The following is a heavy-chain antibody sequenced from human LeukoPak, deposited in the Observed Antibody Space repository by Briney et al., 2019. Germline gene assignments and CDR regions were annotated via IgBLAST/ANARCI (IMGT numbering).Heavy chain of an antibody. J-gene: IGHJ4*02. CDR1: GYTFTGYY. CDR2: INPNSGGT. CDR3: ARALGVVSHFDY. Sequence: ASVKVSCKASGYTFTGYYMHWVRQAPGQGLEWMGWINPNSGGTNYAQKFQGRVTMTRDTSISTAYMELSRLRSDDSAVYYCARALGVVSHFDYWGQGTLVTVSS. D-gene: IGHD3-3*01. V-gene: IGHV1-2*02.